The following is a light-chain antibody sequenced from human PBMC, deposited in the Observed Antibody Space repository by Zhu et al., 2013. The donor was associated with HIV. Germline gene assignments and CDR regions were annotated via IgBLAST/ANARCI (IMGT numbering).Light chain of an antibody. V-gene: IGKV1-5*03. J-gene: IGKJ1*01. CDR3: QQNNNFPWT. Sequence: DIQLTQSPSTLAASVGDRVTITCLTSQSVNTYLSWYQQKPGKAPKLLMFKASSLEVGVPSRFVGSGAATHFTLTINSLRPDDFATYYCQQNNNFPWTFGQGTKV. CDR1: QSVNTY. CDR2: KAS.